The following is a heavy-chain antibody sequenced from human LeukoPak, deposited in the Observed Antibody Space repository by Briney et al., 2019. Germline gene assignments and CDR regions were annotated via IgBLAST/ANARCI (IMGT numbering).Heavy chain of an antibody. CDR2: VSSSGSYI. CDR1: GFTFSNAW. J-gene: IGHJ4*02. Sequence: GGSLRLSCAASGFTFSNAWMSWVRQAPGKGLEWVSSVSSSGSYIYYADSVKGRFTISRDNTKNSLYLQMNSLRAEDTAIYYCAREGCGFDYWGQGTLVTVSS. D-gene: IGHD1-26*01. V-gene: IGHV3-21*01. CDR3: AREGCGFDY.